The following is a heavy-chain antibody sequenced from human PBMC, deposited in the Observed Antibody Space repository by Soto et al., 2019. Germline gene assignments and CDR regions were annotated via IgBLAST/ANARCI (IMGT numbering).Heavy chain of an antibody. V-gene: IGHV1-18*01. CDR2: ISPYNGNT. D-gene: IGHD6-19*01. J-gene: IGHJ6*02. CDR3: ARVLGIAVSLDV. Sequence: QVQLVQSGAEVKKPGASVKVSCKTPGYTFNIYGITWVRQAPGQGLEWMGWISPYNGNTKYEQSLQGRVTMTTDTSTSTAYMELRSLRSDDTAVYYCARVLGIAVSLDVWGQGTTVTVSS. CDR1: GYTFNIYG.